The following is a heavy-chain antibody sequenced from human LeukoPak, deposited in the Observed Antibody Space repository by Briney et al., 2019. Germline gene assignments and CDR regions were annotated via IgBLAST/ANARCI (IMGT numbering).Heavy chain of an antibody. Sequence: PGGSLRLSCAASGFAFSNYAMSWVRQAPGMGLEWVSTISGRGDGTYYADPVKGRFTISRDNSRTTVYLQMNSLRAEDTAVYYCARDFFPYYYDSSGYYSPSAFNIWGQGTMVTVSS. V-gene: IGHV3-23*01. CDR1: GFAFSNYA. D-gene: IGHD3-22*01. CDR3: ARDFFPYYYDSSGYYSPSAFNI. CDR2: ISGRGDGT. J-gene: IGHJ3*02.